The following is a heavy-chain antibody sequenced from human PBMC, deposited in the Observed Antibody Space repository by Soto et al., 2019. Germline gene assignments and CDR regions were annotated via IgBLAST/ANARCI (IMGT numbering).Heavy chain of an antibody. CDR2: IKQDGSEK. Sequence: EVQLVESGGGLVQPGGSLRLSCAASGFTFSSYWMSWVRQAPGKGLEWVANIKQDGSEKYYVDSVKGRFTISRDNAKNSLYLQMNSRRAEDTAVYYCARGSGPYGDYVLGPPDYFDYWGQGTLVTVSS. V-gene: IGHV3-7*01. CDR3: ARGSGPYGDYVLGPPDYFDY. CDR1: GFTFSSYW. J-gene: IGHJ4*02. D-gene: IGHD4-17*01.